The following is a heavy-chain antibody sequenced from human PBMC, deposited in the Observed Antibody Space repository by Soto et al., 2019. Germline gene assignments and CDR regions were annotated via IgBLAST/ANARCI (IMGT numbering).Heavy chain of an antibody. CDR3: ARVVDFFACSGGSCYPHFDY. V-gene: IGHV3-7*01. CDR2: IKQDGSEK. Sequence: GGSLRLSCAASGFTFSSYWMSWVRQAPGKGLEWVANIKQDGSEKYYGDSVKGRFTISRDNAKNSLYLQMNSLRAEDTAVYYCARVVDFFACSGGSCYPHFDYWGQGTLVTVSS. D-gene: IGHD2-15*01. J-gene: IGHJ4*02. CDR1: GFTFSSYW.